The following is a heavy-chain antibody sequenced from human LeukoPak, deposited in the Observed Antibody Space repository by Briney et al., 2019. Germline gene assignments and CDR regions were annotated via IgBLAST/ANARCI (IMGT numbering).Heavy chain of an antibody. J-gene: IGHJ4*02. Sequence: GRSLRLSCAASGFTFSSYAMHWVRQAPGKGLEWVAVISYDGSNKYYADSVKGRFTISRDNSKNTLYLQMNSLRAEDTAVYYCARDGPSIAAAGSYYFDYWGQGTLVTVSS. CDR1: GFTFSSYA. CDR2: ISYDGSNK. D-gene: IGHD6-13*01. CDR3: ARDGPSIAAAGSYYFDY. V-gene: IGHV3-30-3*01.